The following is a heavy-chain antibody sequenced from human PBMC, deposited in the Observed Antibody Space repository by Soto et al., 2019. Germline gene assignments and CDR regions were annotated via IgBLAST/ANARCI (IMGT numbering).Heavy chain of an antibody. CDR3: AIAMAEKCYPLAY. Sequence: PGGSLRLSCVASGFFLRDFGMHWVRQAPGKGLEWVSVIWYDGSNTYQGESVKGRFTMSRDISKNTLYLQMYSLRPEDTAVYYCAIAMAEKCYPLAYWGHGTLDPVSS. J-gene: IGHJ4*01. CDR2: IWYDGSNT. D-gene: IGHD2-15*01. CDR1: GFFLRDFG. V-gene: IGHV3-33*01.